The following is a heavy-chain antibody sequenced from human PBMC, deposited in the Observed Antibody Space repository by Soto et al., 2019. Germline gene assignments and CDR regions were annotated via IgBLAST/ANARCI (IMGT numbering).Heavy chain of an antibody. Sequence: QVQLQESGPGLVRPSQTLSLTCTVSNGSIDNTVFFWNWIRQHPGRGLEWIGYISYSGKTFYNPSLQSRVSMSLDTSTNQCSLKSSSVTAADTAVYFCARHLSGDYPNANWFDPWGQGTLVTVSS. V-gene: IGHV4-31*03. CDR3: ARHLSGDYPNANWFDP. J-gene: IGHJ5*02. CDR2: ISYSGKT. CDR1: NGSIDNTVFF. D-gene: IGHD4-17*01.